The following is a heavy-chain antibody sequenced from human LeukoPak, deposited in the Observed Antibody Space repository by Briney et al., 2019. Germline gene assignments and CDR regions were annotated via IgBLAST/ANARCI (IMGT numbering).Heavy chain of an antibody. CDR1: GPSLSGLY. V-gene: IGHV4-34*01. CDR3: ARGSGLVQN. J-gene: IGHJ1*01. Sequence: SQTLSLTCVVYGPSLSGLYSSWNRQLAGKGLEWVGEINDSGSTNYNPSLKSRVTISVGTSKNQFSLKLSSVTAADTAVYYCARGSGLVQNWGQGTLVTVSS. CDR2: INDSGST. D-gene: IGHD3-10*01.